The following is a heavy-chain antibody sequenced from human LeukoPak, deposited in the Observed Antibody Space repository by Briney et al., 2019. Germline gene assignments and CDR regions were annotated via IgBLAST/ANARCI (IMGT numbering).Heavy chain of an antibody. V-gene: IGHV4-61*02. D-gene: IGHD3-10*01. Sequence: SQTLSLTCTVSGGSISSGSYYWSWIRQPAGKGLEWIGRIYTSGSTNYNPSLKSRVTISVDTSKNQFSLKLSSVTAADTAVYYCARGEDFYGSGGPVRYWGQGTLVTVSS. J-gene: IGHJ4*02. CDR3: ARGEDFYGSGGPVRY. CDR1: GGSISSGSYY. CDR2: IYTSGST.